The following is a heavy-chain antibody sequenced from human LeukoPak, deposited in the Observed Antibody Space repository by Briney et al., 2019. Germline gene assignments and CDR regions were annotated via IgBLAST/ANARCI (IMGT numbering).Heavy chain of an antibody. J-gene: IGHJ4*02. D-gene: IGHD2-15*01. CDR2: IYHSGST. CDR3: ARGGPYDCSGGSCYRRTFDY. V-gene: IGHV4-30-2*01. Sequence: PSQTLSLTCAVSGGSISSGGYSWSWIRQPPGTGLEWIGYIYHSGSTYYNPSLKSRVTISVDRSKNQFSLKLSSVTAADTAVYYCARGGPYDCSGGSCYRRTFDYWGQGTLVTVSS. CDR1: GGSISSGGYS.